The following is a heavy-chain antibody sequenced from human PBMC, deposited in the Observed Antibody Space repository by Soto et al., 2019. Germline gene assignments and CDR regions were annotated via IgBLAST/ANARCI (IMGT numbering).Heavy chain of an antibody. CDR3: ARDGSSVNWFDP. CDR1: GGSISSGYY. J-gene: IGHJ5*02. CDR2: IYHSGST. D-gene: IGHD6-6*01. Sequence: SETLSLTCTVSGGSISSGYYWGWIRQPPGKGLEWIGSIYHSGSTYYNPSLKSRVTISVDTSKNQFSLKLSSVTAAGTAVYYCARDGSSVNWFDPWGQGTLVTVSS. V-gene: IGHV4-38-2*02.